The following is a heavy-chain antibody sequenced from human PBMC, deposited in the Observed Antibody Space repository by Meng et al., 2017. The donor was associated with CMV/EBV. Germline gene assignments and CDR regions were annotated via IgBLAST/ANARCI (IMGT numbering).Heavy chain of an antibody. CDR1: GYTFTSYG. Sequence: KASGYTFTSYGISWVRQAPGQGLEWMGWISAYNGNTNYAQKLQGRVTMTTDTSTSTAYMELRSPRSDDTAVYYCARVGSITGTNSFNWGQGTLVTVSS. D-gene: IGHD1-7*01. J-gene: IGHJ4*02. CDR3: ARVGSITGTNSFN. CDR2: ISAYNGNT. V-gene: IGHV1-18*01.